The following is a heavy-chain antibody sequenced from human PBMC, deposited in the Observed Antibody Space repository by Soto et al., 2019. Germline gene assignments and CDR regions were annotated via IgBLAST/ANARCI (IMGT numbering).Heavy chain of an antibody. Sequence: PGGSLRLSCAASGFTFSSYGMHWVRQAPGKGLEWVTVISYDGSDKYYADSVKGRFTISRDNSKNTLYLQMNSLRAEDTALYYCAKDHISGWYYFDSWGQGTLVTVSS. CDR3: AKDHISGWYYFDS. D-gene: IGHD6-13*01. J-gene: IGHJ4*02. CDR2: ISYDGSDK. V-gene: IGHV3-30*18. CDR1: GFTFSSYG.